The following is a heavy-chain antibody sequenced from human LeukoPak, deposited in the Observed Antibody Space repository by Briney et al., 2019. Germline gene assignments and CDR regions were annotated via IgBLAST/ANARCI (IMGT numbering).Heavy chain of an antibody. Sequence: GASVKVSCKASDYTFTSYGISWVRQAPGQGLEWMGWISAYTGNTNYAQKFQGRVTMTRDTSISTAYMELSRLRSDDTAIYYCTRDHQLPLLGWFDPWGQGTLVIVSS. CDR2: ISAYTGNT. D-gene: IGHD2-2*01. V-gene: IGHV1-18*01. CDR1: DYTFTSYG. J-gene: IGHJ5*02. CDR3: TRDHQLPLLGWFDP.